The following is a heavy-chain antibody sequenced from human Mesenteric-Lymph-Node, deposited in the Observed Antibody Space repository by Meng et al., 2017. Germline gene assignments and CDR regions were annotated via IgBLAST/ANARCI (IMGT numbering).Heavy chain of an antibody. D-gene: IGHD1-1*01. V-gene: IGHV1-18*01. J-gene: IGHJ4*02. CDR3: ATEVNIGLEY. CDR2: SDGDNDNT. Sequence: QAPGVQSGDEVKTPGSSLKFSCKSSGNTFTNYGITWVRQAPGQGFEWMGWSDGDNDNTKYSQKFQGRVTITVETSATTTYMDLSRLRSEDSAVYYCATEVNIGLEYWGQGTLVTVSS. CDR1: GNTFTNYG.